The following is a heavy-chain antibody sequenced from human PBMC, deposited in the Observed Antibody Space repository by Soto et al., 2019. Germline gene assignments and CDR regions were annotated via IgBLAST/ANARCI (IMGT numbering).Heavy chain of an antibody. J-gene: IGHJ4*02. CDR3: AKRRGPAGHFDH. CDR2: VSIGGST. V-gene: IGHV3-23*01. Sequence: PGGALRLSSSASGFPVSSYPMGGVRRGPGKGLEWVAVVSIGGSTHYADSVRGRFTISRDNSKNTLSRQMNSLTAEDTAAYFCAKRRGPAGHFDHWGQGALETVSS. CDR1: GFPVSSYP. D-gene: IGHD2-15*01.